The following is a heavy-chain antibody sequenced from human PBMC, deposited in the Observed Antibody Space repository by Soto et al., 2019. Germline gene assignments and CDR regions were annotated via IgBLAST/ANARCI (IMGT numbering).Heavy chain of an antibody. V-gene: IGHV1-69*04. Sequence: ASVKVSCKASGGTFSSYAISWVRQAPGQGLEWMGRIIPILGIANYAQKFQGRVTITADKSTSTAYMELSSLRSVDTSVYYCTTGPLPPGNPTDYWGQGTLVTVSS. J-gene: IGHJ4*02. CDR3: TTGPLPPGNPTDY. CDR2: IIPILGIA. CDR1: GGTFSSYA. D-gene: IGHD1-1*01.